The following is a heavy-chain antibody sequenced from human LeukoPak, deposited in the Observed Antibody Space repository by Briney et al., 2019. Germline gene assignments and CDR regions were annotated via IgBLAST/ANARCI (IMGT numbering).Heavy chain of an antibody. CDR3: ARRSYDFWSGYYTPYYYYYMDV. CDR2: MNPNSGNT. Sequence: ASVKVSCKASGYTFTSYDINWVRQATGQRLEWMGWMNPNSGNTGYAQKFQGRVTITRNTSISTAYMELSSLRSEDTAVYYCARRSYDFWSGYYTPYYYYYMDVWGKGTTVTVSS. V-gene: IGHV1-8*03. CDR1: GYTFTSYD. J-gene: IGHJ6*03. D-gene: IGHD3-3*01.